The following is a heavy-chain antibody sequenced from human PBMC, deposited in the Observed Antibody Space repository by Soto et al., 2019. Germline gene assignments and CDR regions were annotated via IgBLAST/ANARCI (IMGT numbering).Heavy chain of an antibody. CDR2: ISSTTNYI. CDR3: ARESEDLTSNFDY. V-gene: IGHV3-21*06. CDR1: GFTYTRYS. J-gene: IGHJ4*02. Sequence: PGGSLRLSCAASGFTYTRYSMNWVRQAPGKGLEWVSSISSTTNYIYYGGSMKGRFTISRDNAKNSLYLEMNSLRAEDTAVYYCARESEDLTSNFDYRGQGTLVTVSS.